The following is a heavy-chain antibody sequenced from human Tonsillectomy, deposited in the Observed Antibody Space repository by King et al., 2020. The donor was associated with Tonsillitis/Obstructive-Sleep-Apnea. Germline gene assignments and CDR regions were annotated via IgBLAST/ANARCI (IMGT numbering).Heavy chain of an antibody. V-gene: IGHV3-23*04. D-gene: IGHD2-2*01. Sequence: VQLVEAGGGLVQSGGSLRLSCAASGFTFSSYALSWVRQAPGRGLEWVSGISGSGGISTYYADSVTGRFTITRDNYKNTLYLQMHSLRAVDTALYYCAKARTDKIPAAMGYWGQGTLVTVSS. CDR3: AKARTDKIPAAMGY. CDR1: GFTFSSYA. CDR2: ISGSGGIST. J-gene: IGHJ4*02.